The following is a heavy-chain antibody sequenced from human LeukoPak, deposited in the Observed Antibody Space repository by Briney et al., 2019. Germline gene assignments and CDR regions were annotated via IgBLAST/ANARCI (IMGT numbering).Heavy chain of an antibody. CDR2: ISYDGSNK. D-gene: IGHD5-18*01. J-gene: IGHJ6*02. CDR3: ARVVTNQGYSYGTKRGEPDAPWYGMDV. Sequence: PGRSLRLSCAASEFTFSSYGMHWVRQAPGKGLEWVAVISYDGSNKYYADSVKGRFTISRDNSKNTLYLQMNSLRAEDTAVYYCARVVTNQGYSYGTKRGEPDAPWYGMDVWGQGTTVTVSS. CDR1: EFTFSSYG. V-gene: IGHV3-30*03.